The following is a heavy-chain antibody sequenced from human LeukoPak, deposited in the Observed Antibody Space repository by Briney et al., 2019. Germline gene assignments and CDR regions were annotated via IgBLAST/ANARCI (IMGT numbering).Heavy chain of an antibody. V-gene: IGHV1-2*06. CDR2: INPNSGGT. Sequence: ASVKVSCKAPGYSFTGYYMHWVRQAPGQGLEWMGRINPNSGGTNYAQKFQGRVTMTRDTSISTAYMELSRLRSDDTAVYFCVREVSSRGDDAFDIWGQGTMVTVSS. J-gene: IGHJ3*02. D-gene: IGHD3-16*01. CDR1: GYSFTGYY. CDR3: VREVSSRGDDAFDI.